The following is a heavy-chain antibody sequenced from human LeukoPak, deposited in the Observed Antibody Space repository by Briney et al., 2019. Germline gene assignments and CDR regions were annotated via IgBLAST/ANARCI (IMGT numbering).Heavy chain of an antibody. CDR3: ARDSRGGWFDP. V-gene: IGHV3-48*04. J-gene: IGHJ5*02. Sequence: GGSLRLSCAASGFTFSSYSMNWVRQAPGEGLEWVSYISSSSSTIYYADSVKGRFTISRDNAKNSLYLQMNSLRAEDTAVYYCARDSRGGWFDPWGQGTLVTVSS. CDR2: ISSSSSTI. D-gene: IGHD3-10*01. CDR1: GFTFSSYS.